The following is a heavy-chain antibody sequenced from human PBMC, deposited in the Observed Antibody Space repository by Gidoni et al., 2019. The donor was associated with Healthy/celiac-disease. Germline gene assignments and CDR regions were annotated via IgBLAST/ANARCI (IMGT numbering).Heavy chain of an antibody. CDR3: ARDIVATIRGLLDY. Sequence: QVQQVESGGGVVQPGGSLRLAGAATGFTFSRYAMHWVRQAPGKGLEWVAVISYDGRNKYYADSVKGRFTISRDNSKNTLYLQMNSLRAEDTAVYYCARDIVATIRGLLDYWGQGTLVTVSS. J-gene: IGHJ4*02. V-gene: IGHV3-30-3*01. CDR1: GFTFSRYA. CDR2: ISYDGRNK. D-gene: IGHD5-12*01.